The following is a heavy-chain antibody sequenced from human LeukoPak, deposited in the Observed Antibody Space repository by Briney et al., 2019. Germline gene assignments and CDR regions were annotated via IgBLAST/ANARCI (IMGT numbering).Heavy chain of an antibody. CDR3: ARWRSMVRGVNGFDAFDI. V-gene: IGHV3-33*01. D-gene: IGHD3-10*01. CDR1: GFTFSSYG. CDR2: IWYDGSNK. Sequence: GGSLRLSCAASGFTFSSYGMHWVRQAPGKGLEWVAVIWYDGSNKYYADSVKGRFTISRDNSKNTLYLQMNSLGAEDTAVYYCARWRSMVRGVNGFDAFDIWGQGTMVTVSS. J-gene: IGHJ3*02.